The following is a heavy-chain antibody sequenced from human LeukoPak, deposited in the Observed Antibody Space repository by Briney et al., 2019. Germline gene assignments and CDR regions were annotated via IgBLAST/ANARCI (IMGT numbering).Heavy chain of an antibody. Sequence: GGSLRLSCAASGFTFSSYWMPWVRHAPGKGLVWVSRINSDGSSTSYADSVKGRFTISRDNAKNTLYLQMNSLRAEDTAVYYCARDLSGYEGEYYFDYWGQGTLVTVSS. J-gene: IGHJ4*02. V-gene: IGHV3-74*01. CDR3: ARDLSGYEGEYYFDY. CDR1: GFTFSSYW. CDR2: INSDGSST. D-gene: IGHD6-25*01.